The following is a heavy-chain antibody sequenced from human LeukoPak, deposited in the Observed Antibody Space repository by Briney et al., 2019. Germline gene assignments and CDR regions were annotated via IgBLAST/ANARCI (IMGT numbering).Heavy chain of an antibody. CDR3: ARVTYACSGGSCYGMDV. Sequence: ASVKVSCKASGYTFTSCGISWVRQAPGQGLEWMGWISAYNGNTNYAQKLQGRVTMTTDTSTNTAYMELRSLRSDDTAEYYCARVTYACSGGSCYGMDVWGQGTTVTVSS. D-gene: IGHD2-15*01. CDR2: ISAYNGNT. J-gene: IGHJ6*02. CDR1: GYTFTSCG. V-gene: IGHV1-18*01.